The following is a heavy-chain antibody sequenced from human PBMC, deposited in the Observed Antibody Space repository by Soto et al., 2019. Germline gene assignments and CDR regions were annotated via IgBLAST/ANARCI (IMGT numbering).Heavy chain of an antibody. CDR1: GGSISSYY. Sequence: SETLSLTCTFSGGSISSYYWSWIRHPPGKGLEWIGYIYYSGSTNYNPSLKSRVTMSVDTSKNQFSLKLRSVTAADTAVYYCARDFGYCSNGVCYTIFDYWGQGTLVTVS. CDR3: ARDFGYCSNGVCYTIFDY. V-gene: IGHV4-59*01. D-gene: IGHD2-8*01. J-gene: IGHJ4*02. CDR2: IYYSGST.